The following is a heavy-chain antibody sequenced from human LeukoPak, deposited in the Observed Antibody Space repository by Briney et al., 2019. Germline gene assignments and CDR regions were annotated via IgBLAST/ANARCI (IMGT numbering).Heavy chain of an antibody. CDR3: ARVYAGSGWTYYFDY. CDR2: INTSGST. J-gene: IGHJ4*02. Sequence: SETLSLTCTVSGGFINSYYWNWIRQPAGKGLEWIGRINTSGSTNYNPSLKSRVTMSIDTSKNQFSLKVSSVTAADTAVYYCARVYAGSGWTYYFDYWGQGTLVTVSS. CDR1: GGFINSYY. D-gene: IGHD6-19*01. V-gene: IGHV4-4*07.